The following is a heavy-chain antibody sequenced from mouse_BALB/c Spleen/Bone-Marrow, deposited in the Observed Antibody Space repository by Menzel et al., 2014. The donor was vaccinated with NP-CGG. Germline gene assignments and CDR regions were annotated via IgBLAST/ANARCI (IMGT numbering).Heavy chain of an antibody. V-gene: IGHV1S82*01. CDR2: IHPSDSET. CDR3: ARDDEGYYAMDY. J-gene: IGHJ4*01. Sequence: QVHVKQSGAELVRPGASVKLSCKASGYSFTSYWMNWVKQRPGQGLEWIGMIHPSDSETRLNQKFKDKATLTVDKSSSTAYMQLSRRTAEDSAVYYCARDDEGYYAMDYWGQGTSVTVSS. CDR1: GYSFTSYW. D-gene: IGHD1-1*01.